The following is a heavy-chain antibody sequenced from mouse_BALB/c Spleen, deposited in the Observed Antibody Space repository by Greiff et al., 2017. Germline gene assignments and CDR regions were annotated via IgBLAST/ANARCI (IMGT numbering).Heavy chain of an antibody. J-gene: IGHJ4*01. Sequence: EVQLQQSGPELVKPGASVKISCKASGYSFTGYYMHWVKQSHVKSLEWIGRINPYNGATSYNQNFKDKASLTVDKSSSTAYMELHSLTSEDSAVYYCARDGNYAMDYWGQGTSVTVSS. CDR1: GYSFTGYY. V-gene: IGHV1-31*01. CDR3: ARDGNYAMDY. D-gene: IGHD2-1*01. CDR2: INPYNGAT.